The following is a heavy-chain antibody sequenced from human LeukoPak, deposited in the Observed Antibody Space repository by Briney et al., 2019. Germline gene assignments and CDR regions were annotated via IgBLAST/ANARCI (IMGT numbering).Heavy chain of an antibody. CDR1: GDSMCTHY. Sequence: SSETLSLTCTVSGDSMCTHYWNWIRQPPGKGLEWIGYIHYSGSTNYNPSLKSRVTISVDTSKNQFSLKLNSVTAADTAVYYCATYDSSGYYRYSFDYWGQGTLVTVSS. J-gene: IGHJ4*02. CDR3: ATYDSSGYYRYSFDY. D-gene: IGHD3-22*01. V-gene: IGHV4-59*11. CDR2: IHYSGST.